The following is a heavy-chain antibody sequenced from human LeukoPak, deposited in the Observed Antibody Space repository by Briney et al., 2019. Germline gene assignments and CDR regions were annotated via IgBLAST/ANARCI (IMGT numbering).Heavy chain of an antibody. CDR2: TRSDGSNK. J-gene: IGHJ4*02. D-gene: IGHD3-22*01. Sequence: RTGGSLRLSCAASGFTFSTYGMHWVRQAPGKGLEWVAFTRSDGSNKYYADSVKGRFTISRDNSKNTLYLQMNSLRAEDTAVYYCARKDYDTSGYFDLDYWGQGTLVTVSS. V-gene: IGHV3-30*02. CDR1: GFTFSTYG. CDR3: ARKDYDTSGYFDLDY.